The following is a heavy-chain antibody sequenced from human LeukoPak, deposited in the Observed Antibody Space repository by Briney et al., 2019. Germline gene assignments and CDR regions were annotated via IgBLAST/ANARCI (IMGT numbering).Heavy chain of an antibody. J-gene: IGHJ5*02. Sequence: PGGSLRLSCAASGFTFSSYSMNWVRQAPGKGLEWVPSISSSSNYIYYADSVKGRFTISRDNAKNSLYLQMNSLRAEDTAVYYCATSMTTVTAWGQGTLVTVSS. CDR1: GFTFSSYS. V-gene: IGHV3-21*01. CDR2: ISSSSNYI. CDR3: ATSMTTVTA. D-gene: IGHD4-17*01.